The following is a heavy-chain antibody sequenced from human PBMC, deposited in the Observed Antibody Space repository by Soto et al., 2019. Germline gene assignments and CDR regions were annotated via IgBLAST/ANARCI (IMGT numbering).Heavy chain of an antibody. V-gene: IGHV3-7*01. D-gene: IGHD6-19*01. CDR2: IKQDGSEK. CDR1: GFTFSSYW. J-gene: IGHJ6*02. Sequence: GGSLRLSCAASGFTFSSYWMSWVRQAPGKGLEWVANIKQDGSEKYYVDSVKGRFTISRDNAKNSLYLQMNSLRAEDTAVYYCASTGSSGWPFLYGMDVWGQGTTVTVSS. CDR3: ASTGSSGWPFLYGMDV.